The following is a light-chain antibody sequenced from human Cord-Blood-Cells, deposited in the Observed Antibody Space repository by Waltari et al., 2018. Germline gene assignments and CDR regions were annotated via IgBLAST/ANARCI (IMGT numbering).Light chain of an antibody. V-gene: IGKV2-30*01. Sequence: DVVMTQSPLSLPVTLGQPASISCRSRQSLVYRDGNPYLNWFQQRTGQSPRRLIYKVSNRDSVVPDRFSGSGSGTDFTLKISRVEAEDVGVYYCMQGTHWPWTFGQGTKVEIK. CDR2: KVS. CDR3: MQGTHWPWT. CDR1: QSLVYRDGNPY. J-gene: IGKJ1*01.